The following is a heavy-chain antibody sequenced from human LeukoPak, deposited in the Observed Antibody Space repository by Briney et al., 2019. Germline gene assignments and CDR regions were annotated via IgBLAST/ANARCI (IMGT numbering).Heavy chain of an antibody. D-gene: IGHD2-15*01. V-gene: IGHV1-8*01. CDR3: ARDEAHGASGYCSGGSCYRSDP. CDR1: GYTFTSYD. CDR2: MNPNSGNT. J-gene: IGHJ5*02. Sequence: ASVKVSCKASGYTFTSYDINWVRQATGQGLEWMGLMNPNSGNTGYVQKFQGRVTMTRKASISKAYSDLSSLRSEDTAVYYCARDEAHGASGYCSGGSCYRSDPWGQGTLVTVSS.